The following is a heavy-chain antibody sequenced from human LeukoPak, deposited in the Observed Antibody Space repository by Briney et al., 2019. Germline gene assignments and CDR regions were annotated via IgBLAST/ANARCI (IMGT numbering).Heavy chain of an antibody. CDR2: INPNSGGT. CDR1: GYTFTGYY. V-gene: IGHV1-2*02. D-gene: IGHD3-22*01. CDR3: ARPAPYYYDSSGYYLQH. Sequence: ASVKVSCKASGYTFTGYYMHWVRQAPGQGVEWMGWINPNSGGTNYAQKFQGRVTMTRDTSISTAYMALSRLRSDDTAVYYCARPAPYYYDSSGYYLQHWGQGTLVTVSS. J-gene: IGHJ1*01.